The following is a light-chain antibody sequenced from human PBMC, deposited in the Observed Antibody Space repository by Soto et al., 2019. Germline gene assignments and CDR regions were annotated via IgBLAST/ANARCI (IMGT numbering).Light chain of an antibody. CDR3: QSFDSSLSAYV. Sequence: QSVLTQPPSASGTPGQRVTISCSGSSSNIGSNPVSWYQHLPGTAPKVLIFTNNQRPSGVPDRVSGSKSGTSASLAITGLQAEDEADYYCQSFDSSLSAYVFGTGTKVTVL. CDR2: TNN. CDR1: SSNIGSNP. J-gene: IGLJ1*01. V-gene: IGLV1-44*01.